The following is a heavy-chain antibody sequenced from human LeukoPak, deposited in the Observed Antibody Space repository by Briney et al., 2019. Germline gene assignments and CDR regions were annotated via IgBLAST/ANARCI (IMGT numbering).Heavy chain of an antibody. Sequence: PGGSLRLSCAASGFTFSSYALNWVRQAPGKGLEWVAVISYDGTNQYYADSVKGRFTISRDNSKNTLYLQMNSLGAEAAAVYDCEELWKDSSRDYWGQGTLVTVSS. CDR2: ISYDGTNQ. CDR3: EELWKDSSRDY. D-gene: IGHD1-7*01. V-gene: IGHV3-30-3*01. J-gene: IGHJ4*02. CDR1: GFTFSSYA.